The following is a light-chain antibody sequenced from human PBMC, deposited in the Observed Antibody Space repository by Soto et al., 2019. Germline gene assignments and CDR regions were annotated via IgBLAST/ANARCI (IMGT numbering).Light chain of an antibody. CDR1: SSDVGGYNY. J-gene: IGLJ3*02. CDR2: EVT. CDR3: CLYAGSDNWV. V-gene: IGLV2-8*01. Sequence: QSVLTQPPSASGSPGQSVTISCTGTSSDVGGYNYVSWYQHHPGKAPRLMLYEVTKRPSGVPDRFSGAKSGNTASLTVSGLQAEDEAHYYCCLYAGSDNWVFGGGTKVTVL.